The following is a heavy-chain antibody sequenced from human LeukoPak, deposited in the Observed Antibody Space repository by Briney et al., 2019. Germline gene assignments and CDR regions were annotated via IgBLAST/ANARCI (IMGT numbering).Heavy chain of an antibody. CDR3: ARGGYCSSTSCYPIYWFDR. Sequence: SETLSLTCTVSGGSISSGDYYWRWIRQPPGKGLEWIGYIYYSGSTYYNPYLKSPVTTSVDTSKNQFSRKLSSVTAADTAVYYCARGGYCSSTSCYPIYWFDRWGQGTLVTVSS. D-gene: IGHD2-2*01. V-gene: IGHV4-30-4*08. J-gene: IGHJ5*02. CDR2: IYYSGST. CDR1: GGSISSGDYY.